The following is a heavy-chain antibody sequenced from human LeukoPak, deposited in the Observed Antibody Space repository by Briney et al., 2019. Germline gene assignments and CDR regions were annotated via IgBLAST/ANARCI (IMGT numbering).Heavy chain of an antibody. V-gene: IGHV3-48*03. D-gene: IGHD3-22*01. CDR1: GFTFSSYE. Sequence: GGSLRLSCAASGFTFSSYEMNWVRQAPGKGLEWVSYISSSGSTIYYADSVKGRFTISRDNAKNSLYLQMNSLRAEDTAVYYCARDYDSSGYNDYWGQGTLVTVSS. J-gene: IGHJ4*02. CDR3: ARDYDSSGYNDY. CDR2: ISSSGSTI.